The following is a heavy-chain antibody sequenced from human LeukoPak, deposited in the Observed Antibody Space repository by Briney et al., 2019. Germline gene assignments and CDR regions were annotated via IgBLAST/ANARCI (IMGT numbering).Heavy chain of an antibody. CDR2: ISGSSSDI. V-gene: IGHV3-21*01. CDR3: ATGSSSSFDY. Sequence: PGGSLRLSCAASGFTFSSYEMNWVRQAPGKGLEWVSSISGSSSDISYADSVKGRFTISRDNAKNSVYLQMNSLRAEDTAVYYCATGSSSSFDYWGQGTLVTVSA. D-gene: IGHD6-13*01. J-gene: IGHJ4*02. CDR1: GFTFSSYE.